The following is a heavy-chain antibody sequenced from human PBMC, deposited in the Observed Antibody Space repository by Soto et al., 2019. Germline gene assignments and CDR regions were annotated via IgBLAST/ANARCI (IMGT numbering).Heavy chain of an antibody. J-gene: IGHJ6*03. CDR1: GFTFSSYA. Sequence: PGGSLRLSCAASGFTFSSYAMHWVRQAPGKGLEWVAVISYDGSNKYYADSVKGRFTISRDNSKNTLYLQMNSLRAEDTAVYYCARTGITIFGVVIIPDYYYYYMDVWGKGTTVTVSS. V-gene: IGHV3-30-3*01. D-gene: IGHD3-3*01. CDR2: ISYDGSNK. CDR3: ARTGITIFGVVIIPDYYYYYMDV.